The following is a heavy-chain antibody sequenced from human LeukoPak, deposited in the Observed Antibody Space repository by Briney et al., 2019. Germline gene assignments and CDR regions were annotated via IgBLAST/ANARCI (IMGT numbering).Heavy chain of an antibody. J-gene: IGHJ3*02. CDR3: AREYYDSSGYSSDAFDI. Sequence: GGSLRLSCAASGFTFSSYWMHWVRQAQGKGLVWVSRINSDGSSTSYADSVKGRFTISRDNAKNTLYLQMNSLRAEDTAVYYCAREYYDSSGYSSDAFDIWGQGTMVTVSS. CDR2: INSDGSST. CDR1: GFTFSSYW. V-gene: IGHV3-74*01. D-gene: IGHD3-22*01.